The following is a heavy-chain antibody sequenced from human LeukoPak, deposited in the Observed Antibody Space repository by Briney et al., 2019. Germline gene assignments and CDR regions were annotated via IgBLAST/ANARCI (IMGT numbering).Heavy chain of an antibody. J-gene: IGHJ4*02. V-gene: IGHV3-7*03. Sequence: QTGGSLRLSCAASGFTFSSYWMSWVRQAPGKGLEWVANIKQDGSEKYYVDSVKGRFTISRDNAKNSLYLQMNSLRAEDTAVYYCTIPSSWYPTPPDYWGQGTLVTVSS. CDR3: TIPSSWYPTPPDY. CDR1: GFTFSSYW. CDR2: IKQDGSEK. D-gene: IGHD6-13*01.